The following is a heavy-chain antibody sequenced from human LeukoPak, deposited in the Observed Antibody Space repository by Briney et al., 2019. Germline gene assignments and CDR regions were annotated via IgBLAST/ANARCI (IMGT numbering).Heavy chain of an antibody. CDR3: ARRLRPSDAFDI. D-gene: IGHD4-17*01. J-gene: IGHJ3*02. CDR2: IWYDGSNK. Sequence: GGSQRLSCAASGFTFSSYGMHWVRQAPGKGLEWVAVIWYDGSNKYYADSVKGRFTISRDNSKNTLYLQMNSLRAEDTAVYYCARRLRPSDAFDIWGQGTMVTVSS. V-gene: IGHV3-33*01. CDR1: GFTFSSYG.